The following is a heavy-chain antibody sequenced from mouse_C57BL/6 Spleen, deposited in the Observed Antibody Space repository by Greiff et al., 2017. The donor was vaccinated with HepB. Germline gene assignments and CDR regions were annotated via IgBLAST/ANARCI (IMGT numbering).Heavy chain of an antibody. CDR3: ARRGYGLAFAY. CDR2: IDPSNSET. Sequence: QVQLQQPGAELVRPGSSVKLSCKASGYTFTSYWMHWVKQRPIQGLEWIGNIDPSNSETHYNQKFKDKATLTVDNSSSTAYMQLSSLTSEDSAVYYCARRGYGLAFAYWGQGTLVTVSS. J-gene: IGHJ3*01. D-gene: IGHD1-2*01. V-gene: IGHV1-52*01. CDR1: GYTFTSYW.